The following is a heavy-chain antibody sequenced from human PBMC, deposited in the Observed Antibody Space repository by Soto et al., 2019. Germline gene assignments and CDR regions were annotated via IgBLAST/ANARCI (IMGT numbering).Heavy chain of an antibody. Sequence: VQLVQSGAELKNPGASVKVSCKASGYMFNNYGMSWVRQAPGQGLEWMGWVRADNGDTDYAQKFQGRVTMTTDTSTSTAYMELRSLRSDDTAMYYCARDRSSSDLWGQGTMVTVSS. J-gene: IGHJ3*01. CDR3: ARDRSSSDL. V-gene: IGHV1-18*01. CDR2: VRADNGDT. CDR1: GYMFNNYG.